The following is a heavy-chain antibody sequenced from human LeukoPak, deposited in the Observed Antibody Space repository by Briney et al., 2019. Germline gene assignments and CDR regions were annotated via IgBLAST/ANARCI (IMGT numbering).Heavy chain of an antibody. D-gene: IGHD3-10*01. V-gene: IGHV3-48*03. J-gene: IGHJ6*02. CDR3: ARGGGYYGSGSLHYYYYGMDV. Sequence: GGSLRLSCAASGFTFSRYEMNWVRQAPGKGLEWDSDISSSGNTIYYADSVKGRFTISRDNAKNSLYLQMNSLRAEDTAVYYCARGGGYYGSGSLHYYYYGMDVWGQGTTVTVSS. CDR2: ISSSGNTI. CDR1: GFTFSRYE.